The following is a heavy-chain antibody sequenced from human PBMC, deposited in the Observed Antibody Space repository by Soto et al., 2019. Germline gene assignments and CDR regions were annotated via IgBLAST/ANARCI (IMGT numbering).Heavy chain of an antibody. D-gene: IGHD3-3*01. CDR3: ARNSIGVVDYYYYYGMDV. CDR2: ISAYNGNT. V-gene: IGHV1-18*01. J-gene: IGHJ6*02. CDR1: GYTFTSYG. Sequence: QVQLVQSGAEVKKPGASVKVSCKASGYTFTSYGISWVRQAPGQGLEWMGWISAYNGNTNYAQKLQGRVTMTTDTSTSTAYMELRSLRSDDTAVYYCARNSIGVVDYYYYYGMDVWGQGTTVTVSS.